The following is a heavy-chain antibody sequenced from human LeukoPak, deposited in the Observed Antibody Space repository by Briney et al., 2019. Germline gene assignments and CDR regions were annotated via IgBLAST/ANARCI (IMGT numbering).Heavy chain of an antibody. Sequence: ASVKVPCKASGYSFTSYGISWVRQAPGQGLEWMGWISAYNGNTNYAQKLQGRVTMTTDTSTSTAYMELSRLRSDDTAVYYCARENYGDYVNWFDPWGQGTLVTVSS. D-gene: IGHD4-17*01. J-gene: IGHJ5*02. V-gene: IGHV1-18*01. CDR1: GYSFTSYG. CDR3: ARENYGDYVNWFDP. CDR2: ISAYNGNT.